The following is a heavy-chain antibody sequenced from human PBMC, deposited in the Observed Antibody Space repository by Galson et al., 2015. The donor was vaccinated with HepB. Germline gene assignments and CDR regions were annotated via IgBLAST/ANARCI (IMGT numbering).Heavy chain of an antibody. CDR3: AKHLSMSFFDY. D-gene: IGHD6-6*01. J-gene: IGHJ4*02. CDR2: ISPTGDET. V-gene: IGHV3-23*01. CDR1: GFSFRNSG. Sequence: SLRLSCAASGFSFRNSGMSWVRQAPGKGLEWASAISPTGDETYYADSVRFTISRDNSKNTLYLQINSLRAEDTALYYCAKHLSMSFFDYWGQGTLVTVSS.